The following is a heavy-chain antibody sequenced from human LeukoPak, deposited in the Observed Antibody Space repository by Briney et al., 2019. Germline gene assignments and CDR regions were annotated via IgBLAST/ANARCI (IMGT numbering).Heavy chain of an antibody. CDR1: GGSFSGYY. J-gene: IGHJ5*02. CDR3: ARGHPPCDIVRKGHWFDP. Sequence: SETLSLTCAVYGGSFSGYYWSWIRQPPGKGLEWIGEINHSGSTNYNPSLKSRVTISVDTSKNQFSLKLSSVTAADTAVYYCARGHPPCDIVRKGHWFDPRGQGTLVTVSS. D-gene: IGHD2-8*01. V-gene: IGHV4-34*01. CDR2: INHSGST.